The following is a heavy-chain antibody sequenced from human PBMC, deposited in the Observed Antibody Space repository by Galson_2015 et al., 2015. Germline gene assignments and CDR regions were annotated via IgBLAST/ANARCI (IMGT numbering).Heavy chain of an antibody. CDR3: AKVPFYFCSIYYPRFDF. J-gene: IGHJ4*02. V-gene: IGHV3-23*01. CDR1: GLTFSNYG. D-gene: IGHD3-3*01. CDR2: ISESGVMK. Sequence: SLRLSCAASGLTFSNYGMTWVRQAPGKGLEWVASISESGVMKYYVDSVKSRFTISRDNAKNTLYLEMNSLRDEDTAVYYCAKVPFYFCSIYYPRFDFWGQGTLVTVSS.